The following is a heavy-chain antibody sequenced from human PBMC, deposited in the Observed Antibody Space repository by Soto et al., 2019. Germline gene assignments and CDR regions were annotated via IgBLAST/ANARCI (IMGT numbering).Heavy chain of an antibody. V-gene: IGHV1-18*01. D-gene: IGHD2-15*01. CDR1: GYTFTSYG. CDR2: ISAYNGNT. Sequence: QVQLVQSGAEVKKPGASVKVSCKASGYTFTSYGISWVRQAPGQGLEWMGWISAYNGNTNYAQKLQGRVTMTTDTATSTAYRGMRSLRSDDTPVYYCARGASGCSGGSCSWDWFDPWGQGTLVTVSS. J-gene: IGHJ5*02. CDR3: ARGASGCSGGSCSWDWFDP.